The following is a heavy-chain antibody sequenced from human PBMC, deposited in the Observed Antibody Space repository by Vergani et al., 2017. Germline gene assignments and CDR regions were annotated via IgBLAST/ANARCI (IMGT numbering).Heavy chain of an antibody. CDR2: IYTSGST. Sequence: QVQLQESGPGLVKPSETLSLTCTVSGGSISSYYWSWIRQPAGKGLEWIGRIYTSGSTNYNPSLKSRVTMSVDTSKNQFSLKLSSVTAADTAVYYCARARVAAAGTSYYYYYYMDVWGKGTTVTVSS. J-gene: IGHJ6*03. D-gene: IGHD6-13*01. V-gene: IGHV4-4*07. CDR1: GGSISSYY. CDR3: ARARVAAAGTSYYYYYYMDV.